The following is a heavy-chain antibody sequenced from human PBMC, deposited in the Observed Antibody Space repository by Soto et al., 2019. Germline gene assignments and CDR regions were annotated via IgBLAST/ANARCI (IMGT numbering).Heavy chain of an antibody. D-gene: IGHD6-6*01. CDR3: ARVEYSSSLEYNWFDP. CDR2: IIPIFGTA. J-gene: IGHJ5*02. CDR1: GGTFSSYA. Sequence: ASVKVSCKASGGTFSSYAISWVRQAPGQGLEWMGGIIPIFGTANYAQKFQGRVTITADESTSTAYMEPSSLRSEDTAVYYCARVEYSSSLEYNWFDPWGQGTLVTVSS. V-gene: IGHV1-69*13.